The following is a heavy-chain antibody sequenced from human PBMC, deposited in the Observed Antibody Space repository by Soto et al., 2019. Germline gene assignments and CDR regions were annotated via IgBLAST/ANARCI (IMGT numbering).Heavy chain of an antibody. CDR2: ISPYNGDT. CDR1: GYTFPIYG. Sequence: QVQLVQSGVEVKKPGASVKVSCKASGYTFPIYGISWVRQAPGQGLEWMGWISPYNGDTNYAQKFQGRVTMTTDTSTTTAYLELRSLRSDDTAVYYCARGGIVGAGLGESDLDYWGQGTLVTVSS. D-gene: IGHD6-13*01. V-gene: IGHV1-18*01. J-gene: IGHJ4*02. CDR3: ARGGIVGAGLGESDLDY.